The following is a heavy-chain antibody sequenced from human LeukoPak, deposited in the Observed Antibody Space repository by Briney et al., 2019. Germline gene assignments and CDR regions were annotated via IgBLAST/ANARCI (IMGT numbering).Heavy chain of an antibody. CDR1: GFTFSWHR. CDR3: AELGITMIGGV. D-gene: IGHD3-10*02. Sequence: PGGSLRLSCAASGFTFSWHRMHWVRQVPGKGLVWISWIETDGSRSGYVGSVQGRFTVSRDNAKSTLYLQMNSLRAEDTAVYYCAELGITMIGGVWGKGTTVTISS. J-gene: IGHJ6*04. CDR2: IETDGSRS. V-gene: IGHV3-74*01.